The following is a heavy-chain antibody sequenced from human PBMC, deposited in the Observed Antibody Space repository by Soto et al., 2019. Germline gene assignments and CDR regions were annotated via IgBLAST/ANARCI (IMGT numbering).Heavy chain of an antibody. V-gene: IGHV4-34*01. CDR1: GGSFSGYY. CDR2: INHSGST. Sequence: SETLSLTCAVYGGSFSGYYWSWIRQPPGRGLEWIGEINHSGSTNYNPSLKSRVTVSVDTSKNQFSLKLSSVTAADTAVYYCARGTTLGYWGQGTLVTVSS. CDR3: ARGTTLGY. J-gene: IGHJ4*02.